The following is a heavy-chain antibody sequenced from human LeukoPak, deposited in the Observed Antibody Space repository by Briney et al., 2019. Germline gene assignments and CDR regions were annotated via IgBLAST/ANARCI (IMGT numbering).Heavy chain of an antibody. Sequence: GRSLRLSCAASGFMFSRLGMQWVRQAPGEGLEWVAMIWHDGSVEEYADSVKCRFTISRDNSQNTLYLQMNSLRDDDTAVYYCAKEGDQFRGYLDAWGKGTTVTVSS. D-gene: IGHD3-16*01. CDR2: IWHDGSVE. V-gene: IGHV3-33*06. CDR1: GFMFSRLG. CDR3: AKEGDQFRGYLDA. J-gene: IGHJ6*03.